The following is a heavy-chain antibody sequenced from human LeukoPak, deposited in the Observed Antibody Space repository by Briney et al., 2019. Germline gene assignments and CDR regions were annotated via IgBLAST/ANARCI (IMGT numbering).Heavy chain of an antibody. Sequence: SVKVSCKASGCTFSSYAISWVRQAPRPGLEWMGGIIPIFDTANYAQKFQGRVTITEDKSTSTAYMELSSLRSEDTAVYYCAREGVAVAGTYFDYWGQGTLVTVSS. CDR3: AREGVAVAGTYFDY. V-gene: IGHV1-69*06. J-gene: IGHJ4*02. CDR1: GCTFSSYA. D-gene: IGHD6-19*01. CDR2: IIPIFDTA.